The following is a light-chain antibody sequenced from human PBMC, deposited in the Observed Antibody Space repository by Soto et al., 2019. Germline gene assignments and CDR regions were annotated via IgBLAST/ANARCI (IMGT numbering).Light chain of an antibody. CDR3: AAWDDSLNGPV. V-gene: IGLV1-44*01. CDR1: SSNIGSNT. CDR2: NRN. J-gene: IGLJ3*02. Sequence: QSVLTQPPSASGTPGQRVNISCSGGSSNIGSNTVNWYQQLPGAAPKLLIYNRNQRPSGGPDRFSGSKSGTSASLAISGLQSEDEADYYCAAWDDSLNGPVFGGGTKLTVL.